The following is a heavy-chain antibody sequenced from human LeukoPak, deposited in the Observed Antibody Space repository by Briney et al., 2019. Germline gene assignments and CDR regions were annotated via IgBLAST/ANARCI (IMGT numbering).Heavy chain of an antibody. D-gene: IGHD6-13*01. CDR2: MNPNSGNT. CDR3: ARGRRQQVVSTSSVYYYYYMDV. Sequence: GTSVKVSCKASGYTFTSYDINWVRQATGQGLEWMGWMNPNSGNTGYAQKFQGRVTMTRNTSISTAYMELSSLRSEDTAVYYCARGRRQQVVSTSSVYYYYYMDVWGKGTTVTVSS. CDR1: GYTFTSYD. V-gene: IGHV1-8*01. J-gene: IGHJ6*03.